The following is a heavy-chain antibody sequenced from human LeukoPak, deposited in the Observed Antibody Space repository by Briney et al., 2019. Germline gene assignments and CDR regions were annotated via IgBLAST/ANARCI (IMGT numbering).Heavy chain of an antibody. CDR2: ISGYNGNT. V-gene: IGHV1-18*01. CDR1: GYTFTSYG. CDR3: ARVRDYCTSTSCPTAYYGMDV. J-gene: IGHJ6*01. Sequence: ASVKVSFKVSGYTFTSYGISWVRQAPGQGLEWMGWISGYNGNTNYGQKLQGRVTMTRDTSTSTAYMEVRSLRPDDTAVYYCARVRDYCTSTSCPTAYYGMDVWGQGTTVTVSS. D-gene: IGHD2-2*01.